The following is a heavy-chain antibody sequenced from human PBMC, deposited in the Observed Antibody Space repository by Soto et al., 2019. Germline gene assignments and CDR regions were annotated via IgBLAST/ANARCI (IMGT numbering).Heavy chain of an antibody. V-gene: IGHV1-69*13. D-gene: IGHD2-15*01. Sequence: ASVKVSCKTSGGSFSSYAISWVRQAPGQGLEWMGGIVPIFGTANYAQKFQGRVTITADESTSTAYMELSSLRSEDTAVYYCARGPRYCSGGSCYQAYFGYWGQGTLVTVSS. J-gene: IGHJ4*02. CDR3: ARGPRYCSGGSCYQAYFGY. CDR2: IVPIFGTA. CDR1: GGSFSSYA.